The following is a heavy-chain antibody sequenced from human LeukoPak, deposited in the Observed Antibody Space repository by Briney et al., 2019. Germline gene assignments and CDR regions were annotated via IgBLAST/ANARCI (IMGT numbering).Heavy chain of an antibody. J-gene: IGHJ4*02. CDR2: ISGSGVNT. CDR3: AREMPSRIFDY. V-gene: IGHV3-23*01. CDR1: GFTFSNYA. Sequence: AGSLRHSCAASGFTFSNYAMSWVRQAPGKGLEWVSGISGSGVNTFYADSVKGRFTISRDISKNTLYLQMNSLRAEDTAVYYCAREMPSRIFDYWGQGTLVTVSS. D-gene: IGHD1-14*01.